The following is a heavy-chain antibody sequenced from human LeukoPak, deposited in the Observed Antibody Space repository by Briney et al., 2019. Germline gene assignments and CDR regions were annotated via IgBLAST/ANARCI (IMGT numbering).Heavy chain of an antibody. Sequence: PGGSLRLSCAASGFTLSDYYMSWIRQAPGKGLEWVSYISSSGSTIYYADSVKGRFTISRDNAKNSLYLQMNSLRAEDTAIYYCAKVEWPDAFSIWGQGTMVTVSS. CDR1: GFTLSDYY. V-gene: IGHV3-11*01. J-gene: IGHJ3*02. CDR3: AKVEWPDAFSI. CDR2: ISSSGSTI. D-gene: IGHD3-3*01.